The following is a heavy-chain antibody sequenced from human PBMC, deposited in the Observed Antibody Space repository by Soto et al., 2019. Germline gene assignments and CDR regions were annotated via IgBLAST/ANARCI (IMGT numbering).Heavy chain of an antibody. J-gene: IGHJ4*02. V-gene: IGHV3-33*06. D-gene: IGHD2-2*01. CDR1: GFIFRSYG. CDR2: IRDSGNNK. Sequence: GGSLRLSCAASGFIFRSYGMHWVRQAPGKGLEWVAAIRDSGNNKYYIDSVTGRFTISRDNSKSTLYLQMNSLRAEDTAIYYCAKLGSSSWSPHYYFDYWGQGTLVTVSS. CDR3: AKLGSSSWSPHYYFDY.